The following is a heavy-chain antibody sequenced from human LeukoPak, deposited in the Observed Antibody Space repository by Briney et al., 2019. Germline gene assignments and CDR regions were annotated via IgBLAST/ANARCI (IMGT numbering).Heavy chain of an antibody. CDR1: GFTFSSYS. CDR3: AREITVRGVKTLDY. D-gene: IGHD3-10*01. V-gene: IGHV3-48*01. J-gene: IGHJ4*02. Sequence: GGSLRLSCAASGFTFSSYSMNWVRQAPGKGLEWVSYISSSSSTIYYADSVKGRFTISRDNAKNSLYLQMNSLRAEDTAVYYCAREITVRGVKTLDYWGQGTLVTVSS. CDR2: ISSSSSTI.